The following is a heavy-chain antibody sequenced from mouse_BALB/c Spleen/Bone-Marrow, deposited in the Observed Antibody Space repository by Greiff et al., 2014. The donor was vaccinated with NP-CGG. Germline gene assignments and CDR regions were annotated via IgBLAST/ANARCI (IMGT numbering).Heavy chain of an antibody. CDR3: ARRDWDAFAY. J-gene: IGHJ3*01. CDR1: GYSITSDYA. D-gene: IGHD4-1*01. V-gene: IGHV3-2*02. Sequence: VQLKDSGPGLVKPSQSLSLTCTVTGYSITSDYAWNWIRQFPGNKLEWMGYISYSGSTSYNPSLKSRISITRDTSKNQFFLQLNSVTTEDTATYYCARRDWDAFAYWGQGTLVTVSA. CDR2: ISYSGST.